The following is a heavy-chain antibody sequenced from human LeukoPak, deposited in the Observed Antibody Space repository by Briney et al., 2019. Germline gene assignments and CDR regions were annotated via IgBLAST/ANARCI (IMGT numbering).Heavy chain of an antibody. Sequence: ASVKVSCKASGGTFSSYAISWVRRAPGQGLEWMGRIIPILGIANYAQKFQGRVTMTRDTSTSTVYMELSSLRSEGTAVYYCARGSGWYYFDYWGQGTLVTVSS. CDR1: GGTFSSYA. CDR2: IIPILGIA. D-gene: IGHD6-19*01. V-gene: IGHV1-69*04. CDR3: ARGSGWYYFDY. J-gene: IGHJ4*02.